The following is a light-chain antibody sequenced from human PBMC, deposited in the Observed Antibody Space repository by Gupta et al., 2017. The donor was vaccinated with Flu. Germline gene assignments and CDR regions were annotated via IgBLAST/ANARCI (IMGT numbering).Light chain of an antibody. J-gene: IGKJ4*01. Sequence: DIQMTQSPSSLSASVGDRVTITCRASQNINSYLNWYQQRPGKAPKLLIYTASSLQSGVPSRFSGSESGTDFTLTISGRQPEDFATYYCQQTDSSPITFGGGTKVEIK. CDR1: QNINSY. CDR3: QQTDSSPIT. V-gene: IGKV1-39*01. CDR2: TAS.